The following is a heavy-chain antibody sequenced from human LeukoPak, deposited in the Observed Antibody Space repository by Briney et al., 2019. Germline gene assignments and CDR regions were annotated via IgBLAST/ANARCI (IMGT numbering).Heavy chain of an antibody. Sequence: GGSLRLSCAASGFTLSTYAIHWVRQAPGKGLEWVSFIYSGGNTHYSDSVKGRFTISRDNSKNTLYLQMNSLRAEDTAVYYCARRAGEYSHPYDYWGQGTLVTVSS. V-gene: IGHV3-53*01. D-gene: IGHD4-17*01. CDR3: ARRAGEYSHPYDY. CDR1: GFTLSTYA. J-gene: IGHJ4*02. CDR2: IYSGGNT.